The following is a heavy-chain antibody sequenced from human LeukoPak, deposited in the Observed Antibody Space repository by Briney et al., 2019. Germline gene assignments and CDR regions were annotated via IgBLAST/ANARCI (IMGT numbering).Heavy chain of an antibody. J-gene: IGHJ4*02. Sequence: GGSLRLSCAASGFTFSSFWMNWVRQAPGKGLEWVANIKQDGSERNYVDSVKGRSTISRDNAKSSLFLQMNSLRVEDTAVYYCARGGTRGYSPADYWGQGILVTVSS. D-gene: IGHD5-18*01. CDR2: IKQDGSER. CDR3: ARGGTRGYSPADY. CDR1: GFTFSSFW. V-gene: IGHV3-7*03.